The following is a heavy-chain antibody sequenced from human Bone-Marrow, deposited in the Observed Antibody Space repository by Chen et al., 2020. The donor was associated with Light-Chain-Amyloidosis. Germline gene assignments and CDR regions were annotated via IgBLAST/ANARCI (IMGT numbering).Heavy chain of an antibody. J-gene: IGHJ4*02. CDR1: GFTFSSYW. V-gene: IGHV3-74*01. CDR3: ARATSSWTYFDY. CDR2: ISSDGSTT. D-gene: IGHD6-13*01. Sequence: EVQLVESGGGLVQPGGSLRLSCAASGFTFSSYWMHWVRQAPGKGLVWVSRISSDGSTTSYADSVKGRFTISRDNAKNTLYLQMNSLRAEDTAVYYCARATSSWTYFDYWGQGTLVTVSS.